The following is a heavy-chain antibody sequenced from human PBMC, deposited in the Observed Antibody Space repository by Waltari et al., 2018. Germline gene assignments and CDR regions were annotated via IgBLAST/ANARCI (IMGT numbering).Heavy chain of an antibody. Sequence: QVTLRESGPALVKPTQTLTLTCTFSGFSLSTSGMCVSWIRQPPGTALEWLALIDWDDDKYYSTSLKTRLTISKDTSKNQVVLTMTNMDPVDTATYYCARIFAAAGTGRYYYYGMDVWGQGTTVTVSS. CDR3: ARIFAAAGTGRYYYYGMDV. J-gene: IGHJ6*02. CDR2: IDWDDDK. D-gene: IGHD6-13*01. CDR1: GFSLSTSGMC. V-gene: IGHV2-70*01.